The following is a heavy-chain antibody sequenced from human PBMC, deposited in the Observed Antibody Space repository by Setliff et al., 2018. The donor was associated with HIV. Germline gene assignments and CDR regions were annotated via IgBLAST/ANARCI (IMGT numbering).Heavy chain of an antibody. CDR3: TRVDYDFWSGPMTRYYFDY. V-gene: IGHV1-69*13. J-gene: IGHJ4*02. Sequence: GASVKVSCKASGGTFSSYAISWVRQAPGRGLEWMGGIIPIFGTANYAQKFQGRVTITADESTSTAYMELSSLRSEDTAVYYCTRVDYDFWSGPMTRYYFDYWGQGTLVTVSS. CDR1: GGTFSSYA. D-gene: IGHD3-3*01. CDR2: IIPIFGTA.